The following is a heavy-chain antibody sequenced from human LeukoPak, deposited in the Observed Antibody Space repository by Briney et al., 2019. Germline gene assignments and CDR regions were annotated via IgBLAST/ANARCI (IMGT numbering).Heavy chain of an antibody. CDR3: ARAPDDYDFWSGPFDY. CDR2: ISAYSGNT. V-gene: IGHV1-18*01. D-gene: IGHD3-3*01. J-gene: IGHJ4*02. CDR1: GYTFTNYG. Sequence: ASVKVSCKASGYTFTNYGISWVRQAPGQGLEWMGWISAYSGNTNYAQNLQGKVTMTTDTSTSKAYMELRSLRSYANAVYYCARAPDDYDFWSGPFDYWGRGTLVTVSS.